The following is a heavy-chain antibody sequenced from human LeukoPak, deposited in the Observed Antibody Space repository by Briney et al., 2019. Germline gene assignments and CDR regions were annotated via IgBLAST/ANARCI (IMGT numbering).Heavy chain of an antibody. J-gene: IGHJ4*02. CDR2: IDPSGGST. D-gene: IGHD6-19*01. CDR1: GYTFTNYY. Sequence: GASVKVSCKASGYTFTNYYMHWVRQAPGQGLEWMGIIDPSGGSTTYAQKFQGRVTMTRDTSTSTVYMELTSLRSEDTAMYYCARDLFVGPVAGPTTFDYWGQGTLVTVSS. CDR3: ARDLFVGPVAGPTTFDY. V-gene: IGHV1-46*01.